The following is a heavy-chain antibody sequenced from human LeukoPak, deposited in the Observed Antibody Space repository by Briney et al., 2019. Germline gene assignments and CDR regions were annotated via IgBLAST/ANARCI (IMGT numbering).Heavy chain of an antibody. CDR2: ISGDGGST. D-gene: IGHD6-13*01. CDR3: AKGKALPGIAAAGTGPFDY. J-gene: IGHJ4*02. CDR1: GFTFDDYA. V-gene: IGHV3-43*02. Sequence: GGSLRLSCAASGFTFDDYAMHWVRQAPGKGLEWVSLISGDGGSTYYADSVKGRFTISRDNNKNSLYLQMNSLRTEDTALYYCAKGKALPGIAAAGTGPFDYWGQGTLVTVSS.